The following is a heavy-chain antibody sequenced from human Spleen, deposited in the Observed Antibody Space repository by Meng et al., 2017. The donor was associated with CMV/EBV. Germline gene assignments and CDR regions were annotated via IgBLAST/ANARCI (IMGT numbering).Heavy chain of an antibody. CDR1: GYTLTSYD. V-gene: IGHV1-8*01. Sequence: ASVKVSCKASGYTLTSYDINWVRQATGQGLEWMGWMNPNSGNTGYAQKFQGRVTMTRNTSINTAYMELSSLRSEDTAVYYCARDRDIVVVPAATPYYYYGMDVWGQGTTVTVSS. J-gene: IGHJ6*02. CDR3: ARDRDIVVVPAATPYYYYGMDV. D-gene: IGHD2-2*01. CDR2: MNPNSGNT.